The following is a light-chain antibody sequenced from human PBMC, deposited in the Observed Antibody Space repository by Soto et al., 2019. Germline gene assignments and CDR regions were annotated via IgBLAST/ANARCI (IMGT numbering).Light chain of an antibody. CDR3: HQYNNWPPWT. CDR2: GAS. CDR1: QSVSSN. V-gene: IGKV3-15*01. Sequence: EIVMTQSPATLSVSPGERATLSCRASQSVSSNFAWYQQKPGHAPRLLIYGASTRATGIPARFSGSGSGTEFTLTISSLQSEDFAVYYCHQYNNWPPWTFGQGTKVDIK. J-gene: IGKJ1*01.